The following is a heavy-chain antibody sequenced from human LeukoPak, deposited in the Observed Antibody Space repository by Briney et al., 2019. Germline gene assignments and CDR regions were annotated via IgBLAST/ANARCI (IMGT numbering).Heavy chain of an antibody. CDR2: ISSSGSTI. D-gene: IGHD3-22*01. CDR3: ARDLTMIVVVPVGY. CDR1: GFTLSSYE. V-gene: IGHV3-48*03. J-gene: IGHJ4*02. Sequence: GGSLRLSCAASGFTLSSYEMNRVRQAPGKGLEWGSYISSSGSTIYYADSVKGRFTISRDNAKNSLYLQMNSLRAEDTAVYYCARDLTMIVVVPVGYWGQGPLVTVSS.